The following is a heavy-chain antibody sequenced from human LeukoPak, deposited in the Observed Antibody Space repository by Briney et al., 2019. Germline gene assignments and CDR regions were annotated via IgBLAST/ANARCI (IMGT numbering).Heavy chain of an antibody. V-gene: IGHV3-23*01. D-gene: IGHD1-7*01. Sequence: GGSLRLSCAASGFTFTSYAMSWVRQAPGKGLEWVSLISGSGGSTYYADSVKGRFSISRDNSKNTLYLQMNSLRAEDTAVYYCAKDLTNYIDPEGPFDYWGQGTLVTVSS. J-gene: IGHJ4*02. CDR2: ISGSGGST. CDR3: AKDLTNYIDPEGPFDY. CDR1: GFTFTSYA.